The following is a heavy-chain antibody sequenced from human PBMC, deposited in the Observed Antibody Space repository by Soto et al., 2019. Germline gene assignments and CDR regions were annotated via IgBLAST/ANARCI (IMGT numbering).Heavy chain of an antibody. J-gene: IGHJ4*02. CDR1: GFSLSDYA. V-gene: IGHV3-23*01. Sequence: GGSLRLSCVGSGFSLSDYAMSWVRQIPGKGLEWVSAISASGGSIFYADSVKGRFTISRDLRNNTLFLQMNTLKAEDTAFYFCAKDGSGTYYRFFDTWGQGALVTVS. CDR2: ISASGGSI. D-gene: IGHD3-3*01. CDR3: AKDGSGTYYRFFDT.